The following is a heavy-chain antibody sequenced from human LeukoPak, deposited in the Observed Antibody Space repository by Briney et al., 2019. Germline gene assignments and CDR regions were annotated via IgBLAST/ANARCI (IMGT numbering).Heavy chain of an antibody. CDR2: INGDGSSA. Sequence: PGGSLRLSCAVCGLIFSHYSMHWVRQAPGKGLLWVSGINGDGSSASYGNSVKGRFTISRDNAKNTLFLQMNSLTVEDTAVYYCARAFHFGDFFDYWGQGALVTVSS. CDR3: ARAFHFGDFFDY. CDR1: GLIFSHYS. D-gene: IGHD4-17*01. V-gene: IGHV3-74*01. J-gene: IGHJ4*02.